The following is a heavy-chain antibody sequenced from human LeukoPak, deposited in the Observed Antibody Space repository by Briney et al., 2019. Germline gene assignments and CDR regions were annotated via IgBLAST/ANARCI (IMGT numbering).Heavy chain of an antibody. Sequence: PGGSLRLSCEASGFTFSTYWMHWVRQTPGKGLVWVSRISRDGTTTTYADSVKGRFTISRDNAKNTLYREMNSLRAEDTAVYFCARDGVGASHDYWGQGTLVTVSS. CDR1: GFTFSTYW. CDR2: ISRDGTTT. D-gene: IGHD1-26*01. CDR3: ARDGVGASHDY. V-gene: IGHV3-74*01. J-gene: IGHJ4*02.